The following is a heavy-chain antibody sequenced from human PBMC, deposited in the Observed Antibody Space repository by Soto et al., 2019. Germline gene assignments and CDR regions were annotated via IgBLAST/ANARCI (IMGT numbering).Heavy chain of an antibody. D-gene: IGHD3-3*02. J-gene: IGHJ6*02. V-gene: IGHV1-69*12. CDR2: IMPIFRTP. Sequence: QVQLVQSGAEVKKPGSSVKVSCKASGGTFSSSAFSWVRQAPGQGLEWMGGIMPIFRTPDYAQKFQGRVTITADESTSTAYMELSSLRSEDTGVYYCARDKARQQLGGNYYYIMDVWGQGTPVTVSS. CDR1: GGTFSSSA. CDR3: ARDKARQQLGGNYYYIMDV.